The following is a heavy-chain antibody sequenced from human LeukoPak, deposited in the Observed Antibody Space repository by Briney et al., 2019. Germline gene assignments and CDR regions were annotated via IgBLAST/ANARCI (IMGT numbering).Heavy chain of an antibody. CDR1: GYTLTELS. J-gene: IGHJ4*02. CDR2: FDPEDGET. V-gene: IGHV1-24*01. D-gene: IGHD3-22*01. CDR3: ANAEHYYDSSGLSYYFDY. Sequence: ASVKVSFKVSGYTLTELSMHWVRQAPGKGFEWMGGFDPEDGETIYAQKFQGRVTMTEDTSTDTAYMELSSLRSEDTAVYYCANAEHYYDSSGLSYYFDYWGQGTLVTVSS.